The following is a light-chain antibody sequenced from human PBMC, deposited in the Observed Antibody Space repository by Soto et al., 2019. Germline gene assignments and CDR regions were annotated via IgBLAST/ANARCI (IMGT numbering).Light chain of an antibody. CDR1: QSVSIW. CDR3: QQYNSYSSFT. V-gene: IGKV1-5*03. J-gene: IGKJ2*01. CDR2: KAS. Sequence: DIQMTQSPSTLSASVGDRVTITCRASQSVSIWLAWYQQKPGKAPKVLIYKASSLESGVPSRFSGSGSGTEVTLTIISLQPADFATYYCQQYNSYSSFTFGQGTKLEIK.